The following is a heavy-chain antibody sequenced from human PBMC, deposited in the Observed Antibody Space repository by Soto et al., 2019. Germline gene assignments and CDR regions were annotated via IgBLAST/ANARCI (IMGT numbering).Heavy chain of an antibody. J-gene: IGHJ4*02. CDR1: GFTXSSYD. CDR2: ISSNGGTT. CDR3: XXXXXXXYDY. D-gene: IGHD1-26*01. V-gene: IGHV3-64*01. Sequence: EVQLAEAGGGMVQPGGSLRLSCVASGFTXSSYDMHWVRQAPGKGLEYVSSISSNGGTTYYGNSVKGRFTISRDNSKNTLYLQMGSLXXXXXXXXXXXXXXXXXYDYWGQGTLVTVSS.